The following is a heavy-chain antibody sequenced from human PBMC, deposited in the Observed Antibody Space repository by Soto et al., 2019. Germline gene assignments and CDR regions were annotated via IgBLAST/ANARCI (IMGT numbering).Heavy chain of an antibody. J-gene: IGHJ5*02. D-gene: IGHD2-21*02. CDR1: GGTFGSDA. CDR2: IIPIFGTT. CDR3: ARDRKDSGDYTNWLDH. Sequence: SVKVSCKASGGTFGSDAITWVRQAPGQGLEWVGRIIPIFGTTNYAQNLQGRVTISADKSTLTSYMELHSLTSDDTALYYCARDRKDSGDYTNWLDHWG. V-gene: IGHV1-69*06.